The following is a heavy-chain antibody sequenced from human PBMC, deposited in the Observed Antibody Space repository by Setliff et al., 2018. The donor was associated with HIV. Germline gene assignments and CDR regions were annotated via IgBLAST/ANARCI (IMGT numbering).Heavy chain of an antibody. CDR1: EGYITGYY. Sequence: SETLSLTCTVSEGYITGYYWTWIRQPPGRGLEWIGYIFYSGTTKFNPSLKSRAAISVDSSNNQFSLKMTSVSAADTAVYFCARFNALLGSSTYYDYWGPGLLVTVSS. CDR3: ARFNALLGSSTYYDY. CDR2: IFYSGTT. J-gene: IGHJ4*02. D-gene: IGHD3-22*01. V-gene: IGHV4-59*01.